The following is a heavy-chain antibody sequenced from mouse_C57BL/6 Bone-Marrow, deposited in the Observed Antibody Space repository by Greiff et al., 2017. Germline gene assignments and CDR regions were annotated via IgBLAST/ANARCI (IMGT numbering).Heavy chain of an antibody. CDR3: TTGRDYGPFAY. Sequence: VHVKQSGAELVRPGASVKLSCTASGFNITADYMHWVKQRPEQGLEWIGCFDPYNGDTEYASKFQGKDTITADTSSNTAYLQLSSLSAEDTADYYGTTGRDYGPFAYWGQGTLVTVSA. D-gene: IGHD2-4*01. CDR2: FDPYNGDT. CDR1: GFNITADY. J-gene: IGHJ3*01. V-gene: IGHV14-4*01.